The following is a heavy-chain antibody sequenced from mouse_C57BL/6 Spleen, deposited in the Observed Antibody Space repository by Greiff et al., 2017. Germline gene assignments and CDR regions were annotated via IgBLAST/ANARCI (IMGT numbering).Heavy chain of an antibody. CDR1: GYTFTDYN. CDR3: ARRTVVATDYAMDY. J-gene: IGHJ4*01. V-gene: IGHV1-18*01. CDR2: INPNNGGT. Sequence: EVQGVESGPELVKPGASVKIPCKASGYTFTDYNMDWVKQSHGKSLEWIGDINPNNGGTIYNQKFKGKATLTVDKSSSTAYMELRSLTSEDTAVYYCARRTVVATDYAMDYWGQGTSVTVSS. D-gene: IGHD1-1*01.